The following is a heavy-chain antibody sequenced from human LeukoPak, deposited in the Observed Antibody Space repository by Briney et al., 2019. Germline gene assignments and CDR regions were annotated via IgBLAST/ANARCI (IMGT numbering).Heavy chain of an antibody. CDR2: IYTSGST. CDR1: GGSISSYY. J-gene: IGHJ6*03. Sequence: PSETLSLTCTVSGGSISSYYWSWIRQPAGKGLEWIRRIYTSGSTNYNPSLKSRVTMSVDTSKNQFSLKLSSVTAADTAVYHCARDSILTGYYRYYYYYYMDVWGKGTTVTVSS. D-gene: IGHD3-9*01. V-gene: IGHV4-4*07. CDR3: ARDSILTGYYRYYYYYYMDV.